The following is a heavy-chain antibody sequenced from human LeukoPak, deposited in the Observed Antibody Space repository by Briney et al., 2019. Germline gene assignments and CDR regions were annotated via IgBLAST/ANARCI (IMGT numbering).Heavy chain of an antibody. CDR2: LFDSGSS. D-gene: IGHD2-15*01. CDR1: GGSISSYY. J-gene: IGHJ4*02. CDR3: ARASCSGGSCHYYFDY. V-gene: IGHV4-59*01. Sequence: SETLSLTCTASGGSISSYYWSWIRQPPGKGLEWIGYLFDSGSSNSNPSLRSRVTISVDTSKNQFSLKLSSVTAADTAVYYCARASCSGGSCHYYFDYWGQGTLVTVSS.